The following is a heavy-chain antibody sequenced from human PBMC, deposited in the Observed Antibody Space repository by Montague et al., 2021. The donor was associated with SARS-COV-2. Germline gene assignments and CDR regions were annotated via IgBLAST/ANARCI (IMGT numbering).Heavy chain of an antibody. CDR2: TYNSGST. J-gene: IGHJ6*02. CDR1: GGSITSSSYY. V-gene: IGHV4-39*01. CDR3: VSLWEYGAGSDYAPWDYYHGGLDV. Sequence: SETLSLTCSVSGGSITSSSYYWGWIRRSPEKGLEWIGNTYNSGSTQYNPSLKSRVTISVDTSKYQFSLNLSSATAADTAVYYCVSLWEYGAGSDYAPWDYYHGGLDVWGQGTTVTVSS. D-gene: IGHD3-10*01.